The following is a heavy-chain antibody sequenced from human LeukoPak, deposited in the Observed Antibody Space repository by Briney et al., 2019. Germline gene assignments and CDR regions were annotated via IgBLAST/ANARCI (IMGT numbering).Heavy chain of an antibody. Sequence: SQTLSLTCTVSGDPINSGGYYWSWIRQHPGKGLEWIGYIYFSGSAYYNPSLKSRVSISVDTSKNQFSLKLSAVTAADTAMYYCARNSDTSGYYFDYWGQGTLVTVSS. D-gene: IGHD3-22*01. CDR1: GDPINSGGYY. J-gene: IGHJ4*02. CDR2: IYFSGSA. V-gene: IGHV4-31*03. CDR3: ARNSDTSGYYFDY.